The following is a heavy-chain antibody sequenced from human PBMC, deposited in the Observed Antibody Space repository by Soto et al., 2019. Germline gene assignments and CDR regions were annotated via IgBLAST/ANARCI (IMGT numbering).Heavy chain of an antibody. J-gene: IGHJ5*02. CDR2: INWNGGST. CDR3: ARHVVVAATPRGRWFDP. CDR1: GFTFDDYG. V-gene: IGHV3-20*04. D-gene: IGHD2-15*01. Sequence: EVQLVESGGGVVRPGGSLRLSCAASGFTFDDYGMSWVRQAPGKGLEWVSGINWNGGSTGYADSVKGRFTISRDNAKNSLYLQMISLRAEDTALYYCARHVVVAATPRGRWFDPWGQGTLVTVSS.